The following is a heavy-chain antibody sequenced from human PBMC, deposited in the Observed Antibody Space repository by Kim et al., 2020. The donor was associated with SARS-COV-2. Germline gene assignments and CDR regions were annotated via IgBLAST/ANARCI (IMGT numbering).Heavy chain of an antibody. D-gene: IGHD1-26*01. Sequence: GRFTISRDNSKNTLYLQMNSLRAEDTAVYYCARGIVGATYPLRWGYYFDYWGQGTLVTVSS. CDR3: ARGIVGATYPLRWGYYFDY. J-gene: IGHJ4*02. V-gene: IGHV3-30*07.